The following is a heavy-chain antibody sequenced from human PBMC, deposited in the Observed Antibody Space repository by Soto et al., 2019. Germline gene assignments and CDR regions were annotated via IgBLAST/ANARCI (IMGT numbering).Heavy chain of an antibody. CDR2: VYYSGSS. D-gene: IGHD2-2*01. CDR3: AKLPCTSRTSYFPGWFDP. J-gene: IGHJ5*02. CDR1: ADSISGGASF. Sequence: QVQLQESGPGLVKPSETLSLTCTVSADSISGGASFWSWIRQPPGKGLEWIAIVYYSGSSYYNPSLNSRLTTSGDRSKNQFSLRLKSMPATDIAVYYGAKLPCTSRTSYFPGWFDPLGQVALGSGYS. V-gene: IGHV4-30-4*01.